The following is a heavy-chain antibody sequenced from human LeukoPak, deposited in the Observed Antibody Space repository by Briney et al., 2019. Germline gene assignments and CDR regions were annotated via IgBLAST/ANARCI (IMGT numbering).Heavy chain of an antibody. CDR1: GYTFTSYG. Sequence: ASVKVSCKASGYTFTSYGISWVRQAPGQGLEWMGWISAYNGNTNYAQKLQGRVTMTTDTPTSTAYMELRSLRSDDTAVYYCARAGGGYNWNYPYYYYMDVWGKGTTVTVSS. V-gene: IGHV1-18*01. D-gene: IGHD1-7*01. CDR3: ARAGGGYNWNYPYYYYMDV. CDR2: ISAYNGNT. J-gene: IGHJ6*03.